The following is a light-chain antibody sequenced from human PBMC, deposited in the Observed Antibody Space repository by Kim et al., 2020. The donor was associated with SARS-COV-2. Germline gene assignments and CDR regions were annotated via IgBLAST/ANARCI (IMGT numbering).Light chain of an antibody. V-gene: IGKV3-15*01. CDR2: GAS. CDR3: LQYNNSPPLT. CDR1: QSVTST. J-gene: IGKJ4*01. Sequence: SPRERATPSCRASQSVTSTLAWYQPRPGQAPRLLVYGASTRATGVPTRFSGSGSGTEFTLTISSLQSEDFAIYYCLQYNNSPPLTFGGGTKVDIK.